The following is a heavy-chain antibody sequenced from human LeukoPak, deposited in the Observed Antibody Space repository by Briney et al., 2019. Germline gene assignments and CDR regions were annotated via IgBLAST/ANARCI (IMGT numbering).Heavy chain of an antibody. CDR3: AGETYYYDSSGYYYDAFDI. D-gene: IGHD3-22*01. J-gene: IGHJ3*02. V-gene: IGHV3-23*01. CDR1: GFTFSSYA. Sequence: PGGSLRLSCAASGFTFSSYAMSWVRQAPGKGLEWVSAISGSGGSTYYADSVKGRFTISRDNSKNTLYLQMNSLRAEDTAVYYCAGETYYYDSSGYYYDAFDIWGQGTMVTVSS. CDR2: ISGSGGST.